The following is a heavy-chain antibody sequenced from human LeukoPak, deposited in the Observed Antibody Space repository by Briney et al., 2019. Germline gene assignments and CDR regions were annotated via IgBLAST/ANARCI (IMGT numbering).Heavy chain of an antibody. CDR3: AKNPPSRSGRDYYFDY. D-gene: IGHD3-10*01. CDR1: GFTFSSYS. CDR2: ISSSSSYI. V-gene: IGHV3-21*01. Sequence: GGSLRLSCAASGFTFSSYSMNWVRQAPGKGLEWVSSISSSSSYIYYADSVKGRFTISRDNAKNSLYLQMNSLRAEDTAVYYCAKNPPSRSGRDYYFDYWGQGTLVTVSS. J-gene: IGHJ4*02.